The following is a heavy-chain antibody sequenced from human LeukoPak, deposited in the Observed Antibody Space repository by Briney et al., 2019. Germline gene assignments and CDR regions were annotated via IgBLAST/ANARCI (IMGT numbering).Heavy chain of an antibody. CDR3: AGTPWFGELTLDY. V-gene: IGHV1-58*02. D-gene: IGHD3-10*01. Sequence: SVKVSCKASGFTFTSSTIQWVRQARGQRLEWIGWIVVGSGNTNYAQKFQERVIITRDTSTTTVYMELSSLRSEDTAVYYCAGTPWFGELTLDYWGQGTLVTVSS. J-gene: IGHJ4*02. CDR1: GFTFTSST. CDR2: IVVGSGNT.